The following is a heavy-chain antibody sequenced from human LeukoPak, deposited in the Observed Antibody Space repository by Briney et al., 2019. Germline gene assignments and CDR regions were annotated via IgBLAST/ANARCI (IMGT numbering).Heavy chain of an antibody. J-gene: IGHJ4*02. Sequence: PSETLSLTCTVSGGSISSGDYYWSWIRQPPGKGLEWIGYIYYSGSTYYNPSLKSRVTISVDTSKNQFSLKLSSVTAADTAVYYCARQIEYSSSGGEYYFDYWGQGTLVTVSS. D-gene: IGHD6-13*01. V-gene: IGHV4-30-4*01. CDR1: GGSISSGDYY. CDR2: IYYSGST. CDR3: ARQIEYSSSGGEYYFDY.